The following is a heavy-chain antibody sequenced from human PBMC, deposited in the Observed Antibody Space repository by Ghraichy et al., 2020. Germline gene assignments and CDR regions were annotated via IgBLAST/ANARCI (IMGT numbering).Heavy chain of an antibody. J-gene: IGHJ4*02. V-gene: IGHV3-48*01. D-gene: IGHD5-18*01. Sequence: GGSLRLSCAASGFTFSSYSMNWVRQAPGKGLEWVSYISSSSSTIYYADSVKGRFTISRDNAKNSLYLQMNSLRAEDTAVYYCANLVDTAMVQTQTDYWGQGTLVTVSS. CDR3: ANLVDTAMVQTQTDY. CDR1: GFTFSSYS. CDR2: ISSSSSTI.